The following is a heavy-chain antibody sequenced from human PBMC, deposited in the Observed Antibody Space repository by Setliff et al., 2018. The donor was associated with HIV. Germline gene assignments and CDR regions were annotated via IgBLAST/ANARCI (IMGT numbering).Heavy chain of an antibody. CDR2: IYYSGST. D-gene: IGHD5-18*01. Sequence: NPSETLSLTCAVYGGSFSGYYWSWIRQPPGKGLEWIGYIYYSGSTNYNPSLESRVTISVDTSKNQFSLKLSSVTAADTAMYYCARHWGYSYGIDHWGQGIPVTVSS. J-gene: IGHJ4*02. V-gene: IGHV4-59*08. CDR1: GGSFSGYY. CDR3: ARHWGYSYGIDH.